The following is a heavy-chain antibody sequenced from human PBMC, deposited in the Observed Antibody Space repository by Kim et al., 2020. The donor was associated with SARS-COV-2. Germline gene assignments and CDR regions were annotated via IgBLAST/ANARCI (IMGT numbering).Heavy chain of an antibody. V-gene: IGHV4-34*01. Sequence: SETLSLTCAVYGGSFSGYYWSWIRQPPGKGLEWIGEINHSGSTNYNPSLKSRVTISVDTSKNQFSLKLSSVTAADTAVYYCARGFRGYHGSGYGTKYYYYGMDVWGQGTTVTVSS. CDR2: INHSGST. J-gene: IGHJ6*02. CDR3: ARGFRGYHGSGYGTKYYYYGMDV. CDR1: GGSFSGYY. D-gene: IGHD3-10*01.